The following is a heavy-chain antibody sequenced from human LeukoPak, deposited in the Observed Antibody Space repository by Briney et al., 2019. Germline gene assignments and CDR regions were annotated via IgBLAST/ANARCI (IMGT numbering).Heavy chain of an antibody. Sequence: PSETLSLTCTVSGGSISSYYWSWILQPPGKGLEWIGYIYYSGSTNYNPSLKSRVTISVDTSKNQFSLKLSSVTAADTAVYYCARQGTTSDAFDIWGQGTMVTVSS. CDR2: IYYSGST. V-gene: IGHV4-59*08. CDR3: ARQGTTSDAFDI. D-gene: IGHD4-17*01. J-gene: IGHJ3*02. CDR1: GGSISSYY.